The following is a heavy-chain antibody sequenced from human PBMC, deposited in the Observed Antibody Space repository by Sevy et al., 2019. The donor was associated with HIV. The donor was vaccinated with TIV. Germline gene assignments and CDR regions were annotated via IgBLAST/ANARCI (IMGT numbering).Heavy chain of an antibody. CDR2: MYHSGNT. V-gene: IGHV4-30-2*01. Sequence: LPETLSLTCSVSGGSISSGGYSWTWIRQPPGKGLEWIGFMYHSGNTYYNPSLKTRVTISLDRSKNQVSLKLTSVTAADTAVYYCASVHLNWGIYAMDVWGQGTPVTVSS. CDR3: ASVHLNWGIYAMDV. D-gene: IGHD7-27*01. J-gene: IGHJ6*02. CDR1: GGSISSGGYS.